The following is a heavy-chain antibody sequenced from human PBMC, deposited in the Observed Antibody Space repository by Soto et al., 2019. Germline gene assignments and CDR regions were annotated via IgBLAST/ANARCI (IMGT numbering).Heavy chain of an antibody. CDR3: AKDDSWSGYYSY. Sequence: VGSLRLSCAASGFTFSTYTMNWVRQAPGKGLEWVSGISGSGGSTYYADSVKGRFTISRDNSKNTLYLQMNSLRAEDTAVYYCAKDDSWSGYYSYWGQGTLVTVSS. D-gene: IGHD3-3*01. CDR1: GFTFSTYT. V-gene: IGHV3-23*01. CDR2: ISGSGGST. J-gene: IGHJ4*02.